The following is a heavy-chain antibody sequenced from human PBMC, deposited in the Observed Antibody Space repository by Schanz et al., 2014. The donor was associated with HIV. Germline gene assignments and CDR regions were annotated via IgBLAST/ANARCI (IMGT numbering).Heavy chain of an antibody. D-gene: IGHD3-22*01. CDR2: IRAAGDT. Sequence: EVQLVESGGGVVQPGGSLRLSCAASGFTFGSFAITWVRQPPGKGLEWVSDIRAAGDTYYGDSVKGRFTVSKDISQNTVYLQMNSLRVEDTAVYYCASAGFDDSSGYPDYWGQGTLVTVSS. CDR3: ASAGFDDSSGYPDY. J-gene: IGHJ4*02. V-gene: IGHV3-23*04. CDR1: GFTFGSFA.